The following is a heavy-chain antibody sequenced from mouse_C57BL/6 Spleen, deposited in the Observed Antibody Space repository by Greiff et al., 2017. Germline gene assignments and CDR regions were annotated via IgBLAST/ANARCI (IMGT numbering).Heavy chain of an antibody. J-gene: IGHJ4*01. D-gene: IGHD2-5*01. CDR3: ARQGSNYRYAMDY. CDR2: ISSGGSYN. Sequence: EVQGVESGGDLVKPGGSLKLSCAASGFTFSSYGMSWVRQTPDKRLEWVATISSGGSYNYYPDSVKGRFTISRDNAKNTLYLQMSGLKSEDTAMYYCARQGSNYRYAMDYWGQGTSVTVSS. V-gene: IGHV5-6*01. CDR1: GFTFSSYG.